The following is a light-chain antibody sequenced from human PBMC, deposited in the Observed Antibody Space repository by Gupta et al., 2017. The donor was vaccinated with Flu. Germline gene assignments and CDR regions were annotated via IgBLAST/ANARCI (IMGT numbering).Light chain of an antibody. CDR2: EVN. V-gene: IGLV2-23*02. J-gene: IGLJ2*01. CDR3: CSYAGSSAVV. CDR1: SSDVGSYNL. Sequence: SSDVGSYNLVSWYQQHPGKAPKVMIYEVNKRPSGVSNRFSGSKSGNTASLTISGLQAEDEADYYCCSYAGSSAVVFGGGTKLTVL.